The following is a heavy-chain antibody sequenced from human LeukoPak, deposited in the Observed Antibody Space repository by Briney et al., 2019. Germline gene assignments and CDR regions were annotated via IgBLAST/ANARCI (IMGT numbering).Heavy chain of an antibody. CDR2: IDYSGST. D-gene: IGHD5-18*01. J-gene: IGHJ4*02. Sequence: SETLSLTYTVSGGSISSSSYYWGWLRQPPGKGLEWIGSIDYSGSTYYNPSLKSRVTISVDTSKNQFSLKLSSVTGADTAVYYCARGGLWLYYFDYWGQGTLVTVSS. CDR1: GGSISSSSYY. CDR3: ARGGLWLYYFDY. V-gene: IGHV4-39*07.